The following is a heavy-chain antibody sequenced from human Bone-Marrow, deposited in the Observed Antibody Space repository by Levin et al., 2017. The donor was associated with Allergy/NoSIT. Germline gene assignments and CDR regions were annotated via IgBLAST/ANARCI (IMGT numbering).Heavy chain of an antibody. CDR2: INHRGTT. CDR1: GESFTSYY. CDR3: ARGKNYYGSGNIFYYGYYMDV. Sequence: PSETLSLTCSVSGESFTSYYWTWIRQPPGRGLEWIGEINHRGTTNYNPSLKSRVTMSVDTSKTQFSLKLSSVTAADTAVYYCARGKNYYGSGNIFYYGYYMDVWGKGTTVTVSS. D-gene: IGHD3-10*01. V-gene: IGHV4-34*01. J-gene: IGHJ6*03.